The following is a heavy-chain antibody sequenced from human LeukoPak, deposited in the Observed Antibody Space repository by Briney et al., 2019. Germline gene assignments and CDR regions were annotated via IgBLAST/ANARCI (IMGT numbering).Heavy chain of an antibody. V-gene: IGHV4-59*01. J-gene: IGHJ4*02. CDR2: IYYSGST. Sequence: PETLSLTCTVSGGSISSYYWSWIRQPPGKGLEWIGYIYYSGSTNYSPSLKSRVTISVDTSKNQFSLKLSSVTAADTAVYYCARVGYYGDYDYWGQGTLVTVSS. CDR1: GGSISSYY. CDR3: ARVGYYGDYDY. D-gene: IGHD4-17*01.